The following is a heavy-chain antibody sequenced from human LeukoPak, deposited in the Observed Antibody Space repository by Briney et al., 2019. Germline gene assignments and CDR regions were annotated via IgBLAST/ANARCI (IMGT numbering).Heavy chain of an antibody. CDR3: ARDVSDGYCSSTSCPAPFDY. J-gene: IGHJ4*02. V-gene: IGHV1-69*06. Sequence: ASVKVSCEASGGTFSSYAISWVRQAPGQGLEWMGGIIPIFGTANYAQKFQGRVTITADKSTSTAYMELSSLRSEDTAVYYCARDVSDGYCSSTSCPAPFDYWGQGTLVTDSS. D-gene: IGHD2-2*03. CDR1: GGTFSSYA. CDR2: IIPIFGTA.